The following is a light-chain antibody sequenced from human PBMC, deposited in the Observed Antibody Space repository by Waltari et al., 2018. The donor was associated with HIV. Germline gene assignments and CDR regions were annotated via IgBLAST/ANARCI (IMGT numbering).Light chain of an antibody. CDR3: AAWDDSLSGLV. V-gene: IGLV1-47*01. CDR1: SSNIGSNY. Sequence: QSVLTQPPSASGTPGQRVTISCSGSSSNIGSNYVYWYQQLPGTAPKLLIYRNNPRPSGVPYRFSGSKSGTSASLAISGLRSEDDADYYCAAWDDSLSGLVFGGGTKLTVL. CDR2: RNN. J-gene: IGLJ3*02.